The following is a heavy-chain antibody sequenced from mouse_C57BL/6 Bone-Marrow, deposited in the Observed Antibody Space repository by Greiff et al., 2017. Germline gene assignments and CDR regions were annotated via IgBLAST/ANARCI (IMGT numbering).Heavy chain of an antibody. CDR1: GFSLTSYG. D-gene: IGHD4-1*01. V-gene: IGHV2-2*01. Sequence: VKLLESGPGLVQPSQSLSITCTVSGFSLTSYGVHWVRQSPGKGLEWLGVIWSGGSTDYNAAFISRLSISKDNSKSQVFCKMNSLQADDTAIYYCARNGAGTDWYFDVWGTGTTVTVSS. CDR2: IWSGGST. J-gene: IGHJ1*03. CDR3: ARNGAGTDWYFDV.